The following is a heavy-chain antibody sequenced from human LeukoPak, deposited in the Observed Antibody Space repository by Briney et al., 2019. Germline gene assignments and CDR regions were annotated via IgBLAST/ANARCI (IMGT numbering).Heavy chain of an antibody. J-gene: IGHJ4*02. D-gene: IGHD2-21*02. Sequence: GGSLRLSCAASGFTFSSYAMHWVRQAPGKGLEWAAVISYDGSNKYYADSVKGRFTISRDNSKNTLYLQMNSLRAEDTAVYYCARDVWDIVVVTASWGSGYFDYWGQGTLVTVSS. CDR2: ISYDGSNK. V-gene: IGHV3-30*04. CDR1: GFTFSSYA. CDR3: ARDVWDIVVVTASWGSGYFDY.